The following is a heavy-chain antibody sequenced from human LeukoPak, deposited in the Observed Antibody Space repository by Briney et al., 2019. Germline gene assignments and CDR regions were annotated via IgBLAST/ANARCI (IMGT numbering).Heavy chain of an antibody. CDR3: ARARLVGARANAFDI. V-gene: IGHV4-4*02. J-gene: IGHJ3*02. CDR2: IYHSGST. D-gene: IGHD1-26*01. CDR1: GGSIGSSNW. Sequence: PSGTLSLTCAVSGGSIGSSNWWSWVRQPPGKGLEWIGEIYHSGSTNYDPSLKSRVTISVDTSKNQFSLKLSSVTAADTAVYYCARARLVGARANAFDIWGQGTMVTVSS.